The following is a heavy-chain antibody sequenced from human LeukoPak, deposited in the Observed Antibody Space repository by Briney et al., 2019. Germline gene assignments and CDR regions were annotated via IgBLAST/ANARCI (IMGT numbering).Heavy chain of an antibody. CDR3: AKTITIFGVANNYFDY. V-gene: IGHV3-23*01. CDR1: GGSISSGGYY. J-gene: IGHJ4*02. D-gene: IGHD3-3*01. Sequence: LSLTCTVSGGSISSGGYYWSWVRQAPGKGLEWVSAISGSGGSTYYADSVKGRFTISRDNSKNTLYLQMNSLRAEDTAVYYCAKTITIFGVANNYFDYWGQGTLVTVSS. CDR2: ISGSGGST.